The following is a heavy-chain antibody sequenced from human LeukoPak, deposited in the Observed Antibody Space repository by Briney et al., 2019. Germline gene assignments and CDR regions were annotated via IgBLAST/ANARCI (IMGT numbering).Heavy chain of an antibody. CDR1: GFTFDDYA. CDR2: ISWNSGSI. V-gene: IGHV3-9*01. Sequence: PGGSLRLSCAASGFTFDDYAMHWVRQAPGKGLEWVSGISWNSGSIGYADSVKGRFTISRDNAKNSLYLQMNSLRAEDTALYYCAKDIGHWGQGTLVTVSS. CDR3: AKDIGH. J-gene: IGHJ4*02.